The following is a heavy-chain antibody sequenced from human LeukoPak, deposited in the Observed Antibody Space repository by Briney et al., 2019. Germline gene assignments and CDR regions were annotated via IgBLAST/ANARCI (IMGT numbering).Heavy chain of an antibody. V-gene: IGHV4-34*01. CDR3: ATRPDLVPL. CDR2: INHSGTT. D-gene: IGHD1-14*01. J-gene: IGHJ4*02. CDR1: GAAFSDNY. Sequence: PSETLSLTCAVNGAAFSDNYWGWIRQPPGKGLEWIGEINHSGTTKYNPSLMSRVTLSVDSSRSQFSLKLTSVTAADTAVYYCATRPDLVPLWGQGTLVIVSS.